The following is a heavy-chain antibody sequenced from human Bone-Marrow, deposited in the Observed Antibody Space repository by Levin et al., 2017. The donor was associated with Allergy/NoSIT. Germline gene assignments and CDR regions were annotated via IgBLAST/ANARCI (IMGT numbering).Heavy chain of an antibody. D-gene: IGHD3-22*01. Sequence: SQTLSLTCAISGDSVSSKSATWNWIRQSPSRGLEWLGRTYSRAKWYNEYAGSVKSRITINPDTSKNQFSLQLNSVTPEDTAVYYCARAPGDYDSSGYYYIATFDLWGQGTVVTVAS. CDR1: GDSVSSKSAT. J-gene: IGHJ3*01. CDR3: ARAPGDYDSSGYYYIATFDL. V-gene: IGHV6-1*01. CDR2: TYSRAKWYN.